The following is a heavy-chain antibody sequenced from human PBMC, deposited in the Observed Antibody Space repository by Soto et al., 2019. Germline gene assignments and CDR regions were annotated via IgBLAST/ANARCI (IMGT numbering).Heavy chain of an antibody. J-gene: IGHJ6*02. CDR3: AGTIVLVPAATFYYYFGIDV. Sequence: QVQLQESGPGLVKPSQTLSLTCTVSGGSISSGGYYWSWIRQHPGKGLEWIGYIYYSGSTYYNPSLKSRVTVSVDTSKIQFSRKLSSVTAADTAVYYCAGTIVLVPAATFYYYFGIDVWGQGTTVTVSS. CDR2: IYYSGST. D-gene: IGHD2-2*01. V-gene: IGHV4-31*03. CDR1: GGSISSGGYY.